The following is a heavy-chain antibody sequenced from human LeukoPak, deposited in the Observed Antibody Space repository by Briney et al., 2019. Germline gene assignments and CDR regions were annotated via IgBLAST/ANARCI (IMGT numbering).Heavy chain of an antibody. J-gene: IGHJ5*02. CDR1: GGTFSSYA. Sequence: ASVKVSCKASGGTFSSYAISWVRQAPGQGLEWMGGIIPIFGTANYAQKFQGRVTITADKSTSTAYMELSSLRSEDTAVYYCARGDVVVPAARWFDPWGQGTLVTVSS. CDR2: IIPIFGTA. D-gene: IGHD2-2*01. CDR3: ARGDVVVPAARWFDP. V-gene: IGHV1-69*06.